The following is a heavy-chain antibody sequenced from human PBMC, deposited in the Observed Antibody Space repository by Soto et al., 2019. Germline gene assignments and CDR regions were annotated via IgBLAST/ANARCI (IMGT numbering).Heavy chain of an antibody. J-gene: IGHJ5*02. CDR2: IYYSGST. Sequence: SETLSLTCTVSGGSTSSYYWSWIRQPPGKGLEWIGYIYYSGSTNYNPSLKSRVTISVDTSKNQFSLKLSSVTAADTAVYYCAREGSYYDFWSGYYTFDPWGQGTLVTVSS. CDR1: GGSTSSYY. CDR3: AREGSYYDFWSGYYTFDP. D-gene: IGHD3-3*01. V-gene: IGHV4-59*01.